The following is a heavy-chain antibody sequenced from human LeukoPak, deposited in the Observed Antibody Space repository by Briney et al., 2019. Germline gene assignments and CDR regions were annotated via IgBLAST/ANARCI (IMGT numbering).Heavy chain of an antibody. V-gene: IGHV1-2*02. CDR1: GYTFTGYY. D-gene: IGHD1-26*01. Sequence: GASVKVSCKASGYTFTGYYMHWVRQAPGQGLEGMGWINPNSGGTNYAQKFQGRVTMTRATSITTAYMELSRLRSDDTAVYYCARASGSYGFLLDYWAREPWSPST. CDR3: ARASGSYGFLLDY. J-gene: IGHJ4*02. CDR2: INPNSGGT.